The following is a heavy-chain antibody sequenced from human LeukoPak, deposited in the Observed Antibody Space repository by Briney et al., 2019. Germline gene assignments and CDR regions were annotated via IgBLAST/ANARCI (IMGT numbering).Heavy chain of an antibody. CDR1: GGSISSYY. V-gene: IGHV4-59*01. J-gene: IGHJ6*02. CDR3: ARGRSWYYYGSGSYRYYYGMDV. Sequence: PSETLSLTCTVSGGSISSYYWSWIRQPPGKGLEWIGYIYYSGSTNYNPSLKSRVTISVDTSKNQFSLKLSSVTAADTAVYYCARGRSWYYYGSGSYRYYYGMDVWGQGTTVTVSS. D-gene: IGHD3-10*01. CDR2: IYYSGST.